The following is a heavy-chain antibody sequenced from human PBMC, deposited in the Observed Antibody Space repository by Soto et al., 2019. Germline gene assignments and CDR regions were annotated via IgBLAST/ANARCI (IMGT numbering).Heavy chain of an antibody. CDR1: GYTFTGYY. CDR3: ARSSGGNFGIIIEGTNWFAP. CDR2: INPNSGGT. D-gene: IGHD1-26*01. Sequence: GASVKVSCKASGYTFTGYYIHWVRQAPGQGLDWMGWINPNSGGTKYPQKFQGRVTMTRDTSIRTVYMSLTGLKSDDTAMYYCARSSGGNFGIIIEGTNWFAPWGQGTLVTVSS. V-gene: IGHV1-2*02. J-gene: IGHJ5*02.